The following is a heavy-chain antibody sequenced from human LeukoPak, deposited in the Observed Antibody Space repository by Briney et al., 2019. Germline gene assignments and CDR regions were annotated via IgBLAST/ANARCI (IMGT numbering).Heavy chain of an antibody. Sequence: KPSQTLSLTCAVSGGSISSGGYSWSWIRQPPGKGLEWIGYIYHSGSTNYNPSLKSRVTISVDTSKNQFSLKLSSVTAADTAVYYCARGGYSYGYSDYWGQGTLVTVSS. CDR1: GGSISSGGYS. J-gene: IGHJ4*02. D-gene: IGHD5-18*01. CDR3: ARGGYSYGYSDY. V-gene: IGHV4-30-2*01. CDR2: IYHSGST.